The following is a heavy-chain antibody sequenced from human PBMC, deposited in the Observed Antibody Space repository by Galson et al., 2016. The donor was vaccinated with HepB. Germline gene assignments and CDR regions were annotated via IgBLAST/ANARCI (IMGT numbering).Heavy chain of an antibody. D-gene: IGHD2-2*02. V-gene: IGHV3-21*01. CDR2: ISNSNSYI. Sequence: SLRLSCAASGFTFSTYNMNWVRQAPGKGLEWVSSISNSNSYIYYTDSVKGRFTISRDNAKNSLYLQMNSLRDEDTAVYYCARDFGYCSSTSCYKGGLFYYYGMDDWGQGTTVTVSS. CDR3: ARDFGYCSSTSCYKGGLFYYYGMDD. J-gene: IGHJ6*02. CDR1: GFTFSTYN.